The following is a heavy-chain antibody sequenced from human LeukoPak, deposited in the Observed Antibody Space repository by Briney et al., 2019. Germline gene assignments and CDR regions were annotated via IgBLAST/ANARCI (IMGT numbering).Heavy chain of an antibody. CDR2: IKQDGSEK. CDR1: GFTFTNYW. D-gene: IGHD5-18*01. V-gene: IGHV3-7*01. CDR3: ARVHSYGRHYIDY. J-gene: IGHJ4*02. Sequence: GGSLRLSCAASGFTFTNYWMSWVRQAPGKGLEWVANIKQDGSEKYYVDSVKGRFTISRDNAKNSLYLQMNSLRAEDTAVYYCARVHSYGRHYIDYWGQGTLVTVSS.